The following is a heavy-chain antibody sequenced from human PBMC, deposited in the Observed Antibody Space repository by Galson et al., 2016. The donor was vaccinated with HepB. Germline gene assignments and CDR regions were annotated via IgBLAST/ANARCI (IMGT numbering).Heavy chain of an antibody. CDR2: IIPVLGIS. Sequence: SVKVSCKADGGPFSSYTINWVRQAPGQGLEWMGRIIPVLGISKYAQEFQGRVTITADESTSTVYMELSSLTPEDTAVFFCARRQPGYSSGWTPRNGFDIWGQGTMVTVS. D-gene: IGHD6-19*01. V-gene: IGHV1-69*13. CDR3: ARRQPGYSSGWTPRNGFDI. CDR1: GGPFSSYT. J-gene: IGHJ3*02.